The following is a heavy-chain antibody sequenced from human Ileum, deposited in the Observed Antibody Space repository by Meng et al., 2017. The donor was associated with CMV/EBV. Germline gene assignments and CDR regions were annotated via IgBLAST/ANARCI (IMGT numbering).Heavy chain of an antibody. D-gene: IGHD5-12*01. CDR2: VNNDGRST. CDR1: GFTFKSYA. J-gene: IGHJ4*02. V-gene: IGHV3-74*01. CDR3: ATTSNYSGHS. Sequence: GESLKISCAASGFTFKSYAMSWVRQAPGKGLEWVSGVNNDGRSTIYADFVKGRFTISRDNAKNTLYLQMNSLRADDTAVYYCATTSNYSGHSWGQGTLVTVSS.